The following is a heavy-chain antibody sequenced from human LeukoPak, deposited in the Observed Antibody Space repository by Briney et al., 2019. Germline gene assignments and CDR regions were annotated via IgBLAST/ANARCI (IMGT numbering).Heavy chain of an antibody. D-gene: IGHD4-11*01. V-gene: IGHV3-74*01. CDR2: INSDGSST. CDR3: ARAGAGLQSYGFDM. Sequence: GGSLRLSCAASVFTFSSHWMHWVRQGPGKGLVWVSRINSDGSSTGYEDSVKGRFTISRDNAKNTLDLQMNKLRAEDTAVYYCARAGAGLQSYGFDMWGQGTKVSVST. CDR1: VFTFSSHW. J-gene: IGHJ3*02.